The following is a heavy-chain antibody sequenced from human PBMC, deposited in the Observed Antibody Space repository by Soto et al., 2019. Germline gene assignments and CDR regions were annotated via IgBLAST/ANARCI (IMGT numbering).Heavy chain of an antibody. J-gene: IGHJ4*02. CDR1: GFTFSSYW. CDR3: ARGDGDRYDGNGYLGRH. Sequence: EVQLVESGGGLVQPGESLTLSCAASGFTFSSYWMHWVRQAPGRGLVWVSRIKSDGSGTYYADSVKGRLTISRDNANNMLYIQTNSLRCEAMAVYFCARGDGDRYDGNGYLGRHWGQGTLVTVSS. CDR2: IKSDGSGT. V-gene: IGHV3-74*01. D-gene: IGHD3-22*01.